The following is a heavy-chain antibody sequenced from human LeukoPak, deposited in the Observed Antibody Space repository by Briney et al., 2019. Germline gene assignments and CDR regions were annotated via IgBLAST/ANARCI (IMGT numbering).Heavy chain of an antibody. V-gene: IGHV1-24*01. J-gene: IGHJ3*02. CDR2: FDPEDGET. Sequence: GASVKASCKVSGYTLTELSMHWVRQAPGKGLEWMGGFDPEDGETIYAQKFQGRVTMTEDTSTDTAYMELSSLRSEDTAVYYCATDALVYYYDSSGRTTPAFDIWGQGTMVTVSS. CDR3: ATDALVYYYDSSGRTTPAFDI. D-gene: IGHD3-22*01. CDR1: GYTLTELS.